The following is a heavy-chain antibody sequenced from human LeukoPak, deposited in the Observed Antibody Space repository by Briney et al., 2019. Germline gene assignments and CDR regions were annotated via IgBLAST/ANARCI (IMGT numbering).Heavy chain of an antibody. CDR1: GYTFTGHY. CDR2: INPNSGGT. V-gene: IGHV1-2*02. Sequence: ASVKVSCKASGYTFTGHYMHWVRQAPGQGLEWMGWINPNSGGTNYAQKFQGRVTMTRDTSISTAYMELSRLRSDDTAVYYCARLPRSHNWFDPWGQGTLVTVSS. CDR3: ARLPRSHNWFDP. D-gene: IGHD3-3*01. J-gene: IGHJ5*02.